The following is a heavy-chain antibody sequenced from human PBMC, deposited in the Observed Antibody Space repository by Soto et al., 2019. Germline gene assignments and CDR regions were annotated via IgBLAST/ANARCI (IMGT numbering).Heavy chain of an antibody. CDR2: INPNGGST. V-gene: IGHV1-46*01. CDR3: ARDGDDSSGYYPNWFDP. J-gene: IGHJ5*02. Sequence: QVQLVKSGAEVEKPGASVKVSCKASGYTFTSYYMHWVRQAPGQGLEWMGIINPNGGSTSYAQKFQGRVTMTRDTSTSTVYMELSSLRSEDTAVYYCARDGDDSSGYYPNWFDPWGQGTLVTVSS. CDR1: GYTFTSYY. D-gene: IGHD3-22*01.